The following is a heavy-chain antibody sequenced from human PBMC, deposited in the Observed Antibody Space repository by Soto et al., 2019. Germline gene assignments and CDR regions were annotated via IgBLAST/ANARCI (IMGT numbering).Heavy chain of an antibody. J-gene: IGHJ4*02. Sequence: QIQLVQSGAEVKKPGASVKVSCKASGYSFTSYGITWVRQAPGQGPEWLGWITAENGNTNYAQKFQGRSTMTTDTSTNTAFMELRGLRTDDTAVYYCARVVLEWLPTSGFDYWGQGTLVPVSS. CDR3: ARVVLEWLPTSGFDY. CDR2: ITAENGNT. D-gene: IGHD5-12*01. V-gene: IGHV1-18*04. CDR1: GYSFTSYG.